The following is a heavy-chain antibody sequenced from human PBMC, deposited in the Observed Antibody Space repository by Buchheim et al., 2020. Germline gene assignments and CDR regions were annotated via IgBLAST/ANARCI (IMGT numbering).Heavy chain of an antibody. Sequence: EVQLVESGGGLVKPGGSLRLSCAASGFTFSSYSMNWVRQAPGKGLEWVSSISSSSGYIYYADSVKGRFTISRDNAKNSLYLQMNSLRAEDTAVYYCARGKAGYSYGDGYYGMDVWGQGTT. V-gene: IGHV3-21*01. J-gene: IGHJ6*02. CDR1: GFTFSSYS. D-gene: IGHD5-18*01. CDR3: ARGKAGYSYGDGYYGMDV. CDR2: ISSSSGYI.